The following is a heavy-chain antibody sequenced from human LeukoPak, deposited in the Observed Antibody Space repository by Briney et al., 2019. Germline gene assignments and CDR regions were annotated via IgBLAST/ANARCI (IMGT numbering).Heavy chain of an antibody. J-gene: IGHJ5*02. CDR3: ARVSISMVRGVIIRYDWFDP. Sequence: SETLSLTCAVSGGSISSSSWWSWVRQPPGKGLEWIGYIYYSGSTSYNPSLTGRVTISLDTSKNQFSLKLSSVTAADTAVYYCARVSISMVRGVIIRYDWFDPWGQGTLVTVSS. D-gene: IGHD3-10*01. CDR2: IYYSGST. CDR1: GGSISSSSW. V-gene: IGHV4-4*02.